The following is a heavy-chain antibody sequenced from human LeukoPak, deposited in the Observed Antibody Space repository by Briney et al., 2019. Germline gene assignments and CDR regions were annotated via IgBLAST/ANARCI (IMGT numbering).Heavy chain of an antibody. CDR3: ARAITIFGVVIANWFDS. CDR1: GYTLTELS. CDR2: FDPEDGET. Sequence: ASVKVSCKVSGYTLTELSTHWVRQAPGKGLEWMGGFDPEDGETIYAQKFQGRVTMTEDTSTDTAYMELSSLRSEDTAVYYCARAITIFGVVIANWFDSWGQGTLVTVSS. J-gene: IGHJ5*01. V-gene: IGHV1-24*01. D-gene: IGHD3-3*01.